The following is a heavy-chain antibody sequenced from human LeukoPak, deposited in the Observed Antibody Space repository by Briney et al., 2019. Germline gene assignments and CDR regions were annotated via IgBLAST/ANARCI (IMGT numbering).Heavy chain of an antibody. CDR1: GFTFSRYL. D-gene: IGHD3-22*01. CDR3: VKDANYYDSSGYYDY. CDR2: ISINGGST. J-gene: IGHJ4*02. V-gene: IGHV3-64D*06. Sequence: GGSLRLSCSASGFTFSRYLMHWVRQAPGKGLEYVSAISINGGSTYYADSVKSRFTISRDNSKNTLYLQMSSLRTEDTAVYYCVKDANYYDSSGYYDYWGQGTLVTVSS.